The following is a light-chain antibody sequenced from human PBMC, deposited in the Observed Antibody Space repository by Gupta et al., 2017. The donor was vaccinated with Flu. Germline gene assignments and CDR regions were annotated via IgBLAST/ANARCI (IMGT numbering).Light chain of an antibody. Sequence: EIVLTQSPGTLSLTPGERATLSCRASQRISSSYIAWYQQKPGQAPRLLINGASSRASGIPDRFSGSGSGTDFTLTISRLEPEDFAVYYCQQYGNSPPRTFGQGTKVEIK. CDR1: QRISSSY. CDR2: GAS. CDR3: QQYGNSPPRT. J-gene: IGKJ2*02. V-gene: IGKV3-20*01.